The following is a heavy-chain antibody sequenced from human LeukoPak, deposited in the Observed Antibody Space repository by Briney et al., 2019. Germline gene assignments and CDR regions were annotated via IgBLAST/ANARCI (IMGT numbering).Heavy chain of an antibody. CDR1: GVSISSYY. J-gene: IGHJ6*02. CDR3: ARDRAYYGTDV. D-gene: IGHD3-10*01. V-gene: IGHV4-59*01. Sequence: SETLSLTCTVSGVSISSYYWSWIRQPPGKGLEWIGYIYYSGSTNYNPSLKSRVTISVDTSKNQFSLKLSSVTAADTAVYYCARDRAYYGTDVWGQGTTVTVSS. CDR2: IYYSGST.